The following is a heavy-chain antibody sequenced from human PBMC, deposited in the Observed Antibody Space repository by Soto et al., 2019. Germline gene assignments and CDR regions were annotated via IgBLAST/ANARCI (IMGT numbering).Heavy chain of an antibody. J-gene: IGHJ4*02. D-gene: IGHD6-6*01. Sequence: ASVKVSCKASGYTFTSYGISWVRQAPGQGLEWMGWISAYNGNTNYAQKLQGRVTMTTDTSTSTAYMELRSLRSDDTAVYYCARDPPRIAARPVDIDYWGQGTLVTVSS. CDR1: GYTFTSYG. V-gene: IGHV1-18*01. CDR3: ARDPPRIAARPVDIDY. CDR2: ISAYNGNT.